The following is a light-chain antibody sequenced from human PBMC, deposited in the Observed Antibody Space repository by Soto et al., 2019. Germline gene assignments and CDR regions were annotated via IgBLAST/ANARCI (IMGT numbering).Light chain of an antibody. J-gene: IGKJ2*01. V-gene: IGKV1-5*03. CDR2: KAS. CDR3: QQSNVYPYT. Sequence: DIQMTQSPPTLSASVGDRVTITCRASQHIVTWSAGYQQKPGKAPKLLIYKASSLESGVPSRFSGSGSGTEFPLTISSLQPDDFATYYCQQSNVYPYTFGQGSNLEIK. CDR1: QHIVTW.